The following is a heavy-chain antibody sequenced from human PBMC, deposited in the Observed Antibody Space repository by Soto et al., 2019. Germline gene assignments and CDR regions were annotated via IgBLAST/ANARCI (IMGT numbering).Heavy chain of an antibody. CDR3: ARVAPIAVVDY. CDR2: INHSGST. CDR1: GGSFSGYY. D-gene: IGHD6-19*01. Sequence: SETLSLTCAVYGGSFSGYYWSWIRQPPGKGLEWIGEINHSGSTNYNPSLKSRVTISVDTSKNQFSLKLSSVTAADTAVYYCARVAPIAVVDYWSQGTLVTVSS. J-gene: IGHJ4*02. V-gene: IGHV4-34*01.